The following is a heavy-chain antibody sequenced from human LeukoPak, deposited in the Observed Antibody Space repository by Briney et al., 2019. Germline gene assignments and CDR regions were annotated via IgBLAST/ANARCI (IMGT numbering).Heavy chain of an antibody. J-gene: IGHJ4*02. CDR3: ARPYDFWTGLLDY. CDR2: ISWNSGSI. CDR1: GFTFDDYA. Sequence: PGRSLRLSCAASGFTFDDYAMHWVRQAPGKGLEWVSGISWNSGSIGYADSVKGRFTISRDNAKNTLYLQMNSLRAEDTAVYYCARPYDFWTGLLDYWGQGTLVTVSS. D-gene: IGHD3-3*01. V-gene: IGHV3-9*01.